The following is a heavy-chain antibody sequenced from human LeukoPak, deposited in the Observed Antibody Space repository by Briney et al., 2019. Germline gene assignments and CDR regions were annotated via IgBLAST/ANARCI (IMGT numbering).Heavy chain of an antibody. CDR2: ISGSGGST. V-gene: IGHV3-23*01. D-gene: IGHD1-14*01. Sequence: GGSLRLSCAASGFTFSNYAMNWVRQAPGKGLEWVSAISGSGGSTYYADSVKGRFTISRDKSKNTLYLQMNSLRPEDTAVYYCAKPARTDYADYWGQGTLVTVSS. J-gene: IGHJ4*02. CDR1: GFTFSNYA. CDR3: AKPARTDYADY.